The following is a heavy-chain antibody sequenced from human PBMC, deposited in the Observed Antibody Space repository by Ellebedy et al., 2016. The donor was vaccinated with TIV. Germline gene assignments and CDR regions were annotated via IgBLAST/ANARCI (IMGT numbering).Heavy chain of an antibody. Sequence: PGGSLRLSCAASGFTFTLHWMHWVLQVPGEGPVWVSNINGAGSATTYADSLRGRFTISRDNAKNMLYLQVDSLRAEDTAIYYCVRGSIGWNGVDYWGQGTLVTVSS. CDR2: INGAGSAT. V-gene: IGHV3-74*01. J-gene: IGHJ4*02. D-gene: IGHD6-19*01. CDR1: GFTFTLHW. CDR3: VRGSIGWNGVDY.